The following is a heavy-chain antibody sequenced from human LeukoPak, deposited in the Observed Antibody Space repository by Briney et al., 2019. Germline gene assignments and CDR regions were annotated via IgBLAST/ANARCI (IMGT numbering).Heavy chain of an antibody. CDR1: GFTFSSYS. V-gene: IGHV3-48*01. Sequence: PGGSLRLSCAASGFTFSSYSMNWVRQAPGKGLEWVSYISSSSSTIYYADSVKGRFTISRDNAKNSLYLQMNSLRAEDTAVYYCAEITIPGFWGQGTLVTVSS. CDR2: ISSSSSTI. CDR3: AEITIPGF. J-gene: IGHJ4*02. D-gene: IGHD3-3*01.